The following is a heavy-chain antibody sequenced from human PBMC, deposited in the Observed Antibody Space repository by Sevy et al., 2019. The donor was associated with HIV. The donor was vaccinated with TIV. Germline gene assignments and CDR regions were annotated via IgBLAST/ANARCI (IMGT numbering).Heavy chain of an antibody. CDR1: GFMFNSYS. Sequence: GGSLRLSCAASGFMFNSYSMSWVRQAPGTGLEWLSYINSGSGAISYADSVKGRFTISRDNAKNSLYLQMNSLRAEDTAVYYCVRTVSGTFRYDDYWGQGTLVTVSS. CDR3: VRTVSGTFRYDDY. V-gene: IGHV3-48*01. J-gene: IGHJ4*02. D-gene: IGHD3-16*02. CDR2: INSGSGAI.